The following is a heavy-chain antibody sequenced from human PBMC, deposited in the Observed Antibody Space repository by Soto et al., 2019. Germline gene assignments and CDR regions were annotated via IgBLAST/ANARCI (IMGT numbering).Heavy chain of an antibody. CDR2: IKSDGSGT. Sequence: EVQVVESGGGLAQPGGSLSLSCVVSGFSLTNYWMHWVRQTPGKGLVWVSRIKSDGSGTIYADSVKGRFTISRDNAKNTLYLQMDRLRAEDTALYYCARDSTKWSFDLWGRGTLVTVSS. CDR1: GFSLTNYW. D-gene: IGHD3-3*02. CDR3: ARDSTKWSFDL. J-gene: IGHJ2*01. V-gene: IGHV3-74*01.